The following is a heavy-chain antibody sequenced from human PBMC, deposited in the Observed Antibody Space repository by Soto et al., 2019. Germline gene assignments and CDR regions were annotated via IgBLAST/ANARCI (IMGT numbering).Heavy chain of an antibody. CDR2: INPSAGST. Sequence: GASVKVSCKASGNPFTSYYMHWVRQAPGQGLEWMGIINPSAGSTDYAQRFQGRATMTRDTSTSTVYMELSSLKAEDTAIYYCAMTLALLTHFDYWGQGTKVTVSS. CDR1: GNPFTSYY. D-gene: IGHD3-9*01. V-gene: IGHV1-46*01. CDR3: AMTLALLTHFDY. J-gene: IGHJ4*02.